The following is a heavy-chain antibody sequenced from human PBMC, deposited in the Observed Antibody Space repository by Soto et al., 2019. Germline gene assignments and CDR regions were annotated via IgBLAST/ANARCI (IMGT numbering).Heavy chain of an antibody. V-gene: IGHV2-5*02. CDR1: GVSLSTSGVG. CDR3: AHRRFPRGLDY. D-gene: IGHD3-10*01. J-gene: IGHJ4*02. CDR2: IYWDDDK. Sequence: QITLKESGPTLVKPTQTLTLTCTFSGVSLSTSGVGVGWIRQPPGKALEWVALIYWDDDKRYSPSLKRTLPITKDTSKLQVVLTMANMDPVDSATYYCAHRRFPRGLDYWGQGTLVTVSS.